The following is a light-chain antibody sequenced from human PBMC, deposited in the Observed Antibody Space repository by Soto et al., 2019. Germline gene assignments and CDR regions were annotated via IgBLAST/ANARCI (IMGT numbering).Light chain of an antibody. J-gene: IGKJ1*01. V-gene: IGKV1-5*03. CDR2: MAS. CDR1: QSINIG. CDR3: QQYGTSPPT. Sequence: DIQMTQSPSTLSASVGDRVTITCRATQSINIGLAWYQQKPGKAPKLLIYMASTLKSGVPSRFSGSGAGTEFTLTTSRLEPEDFAVYYCQQYGTSPPTFGQGTKVDIK.